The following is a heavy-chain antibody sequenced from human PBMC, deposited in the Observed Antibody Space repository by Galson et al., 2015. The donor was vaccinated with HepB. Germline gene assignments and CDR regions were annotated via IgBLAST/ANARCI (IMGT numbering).Heavy chain of an antibody. D-gene: IGHD3-22*01. CDR2: ISSNGGST. Sequence: SLRLSCAASGFTFSSYAMHWVRQAPGKGLEYVSAISSNGGSTYYANSVKGRFTISRDNSKNTLYLQMGSLRAEDMAVYYCARGGMDYYDSSGYYYGSYFDYWGQGTLVTVSS. CDR1: GFTFSSYA. J-gene: IGHJ4*02. CDR3: ARGGMDYYDSSGYYYGSYFDY. V-gene: IGHV3-64*01.